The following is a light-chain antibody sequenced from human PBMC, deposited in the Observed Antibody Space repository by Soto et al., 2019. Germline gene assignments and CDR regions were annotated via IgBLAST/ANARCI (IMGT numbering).Light chain of an antibody. V-gene: IGLV1-47*01. CDR2: KNN. CDR3: AAWDDSLSGRI. J-gene: IGLJ2*01. Sequence: QSVLIQPPSASGTPGQRVTLSWSGSHSNIGNNNGYWYQQLPGTAPKLLIYKNNHRPSGVPDRFSGSRAGTSASLAISGLRSEEESDYDCAAWDDSLSGRIFGGGTNLTVL. CDR1: HSNIGNNN.